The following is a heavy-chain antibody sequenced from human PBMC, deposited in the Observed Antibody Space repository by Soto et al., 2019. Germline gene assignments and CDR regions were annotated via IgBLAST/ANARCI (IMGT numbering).Heavy chain of an antibody. CDR1: GFTFSNAW. CDR2: IKSKPDGGTT. Sequence: EVQLVESGGGLVKTGESLRLSCTASGFTFSNAWMTWVRQAPGKGLEWVGRIKSKPDGGTTDYAAPVKGRFTISRDDSKNTVYLQMNSLKAEDTAVYYCATLRFSGSYSPFDYWGQGTLVTVSS. J-gene: IGHJ4*02. D-gene: IGHD3-10*01. CDR3: ATLRFSGSYSPFDY. V-gene: IGHV3-15*01.